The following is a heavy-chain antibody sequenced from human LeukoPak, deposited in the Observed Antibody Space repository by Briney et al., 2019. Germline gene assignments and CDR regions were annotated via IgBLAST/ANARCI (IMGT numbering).Heavy chain of an antibody. J-gene: IGHJ5*02. D-gene: IGHD2-15*01. Sequence: ASVKVSCKASGGTFSSYAISWVRQAPGQGLEWMGWINPNSGGTNYAQKFQGRVTMTRDTSISTAYMELSRLRSDDTAVYYCARDPQVVAATYWFDPWGQGTLVTVSS. CDR2: INPNSGGT. CDR3: ARDPQVVAATYWFDP. CDR1: GGTFSSYA. V-gene: IGHV1-2*02.